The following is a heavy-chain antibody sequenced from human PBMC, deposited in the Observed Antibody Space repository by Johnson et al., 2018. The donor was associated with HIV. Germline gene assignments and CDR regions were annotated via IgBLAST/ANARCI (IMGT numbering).Heavy chain of an antibody. J-gene: IGHJ3*02. CDR2: ISYDGSNK. D-gene: IGHD7-27*01. V-gene: IGHV3-30-3*01. CDR3: ARPRTGSDAFDI. CDR1: GFTFSSYA. Sequence: QVQLVESGGGVVQPGRSLRLSCAASGFTFSSYAMHWVRQAPGKGLEWVAVISYDGSNKYYADSVKGRFTISRDNSKNTLYLQMNSLRAEDTAVYYCARPRTGSDAFDIWGQGTMVTVSS.